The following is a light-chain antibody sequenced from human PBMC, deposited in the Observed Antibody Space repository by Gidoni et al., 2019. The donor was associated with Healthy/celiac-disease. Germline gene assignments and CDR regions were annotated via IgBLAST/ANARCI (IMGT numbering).Light chain of an antibody. CDR2: GAS. CDR1: QSVSSN. Sequence: EIVMTQSPATLSVSPGERATLSCRASQSVSSNLAWYQQKPGQAPRLLIDGASTRATGIPARFSGRGSGTEFTITISSLQSEDFAVYYCQQYNNWTFGQXTKVEIK. V-gene: IGKV3-15*01. J-gene: IGKJ1*01. CDR3: QQYNNWT.